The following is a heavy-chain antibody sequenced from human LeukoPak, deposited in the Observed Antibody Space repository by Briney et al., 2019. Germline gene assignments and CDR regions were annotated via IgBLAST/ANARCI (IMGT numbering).Heavy chain of an antibody. CDR3: ARDMGDSSSSASGVSFDY. Sequence: SQTLSLTCTVSGGSISSGGYYWSWIRQHPGKGLEWIGYIYYNGSTYYNPSLKSRVTISVDTSKNQFSLKLSSVTAADTAVYYCARDMGDSSSSASGVSFDYWGQGTLVTVSS. CDR1: GGSISSGGYY. D-gene: IGHD6-6*01. J-gene: IGHJ4*02. V-gene: IGHV4-31*03. CDR2: IYYNGST.